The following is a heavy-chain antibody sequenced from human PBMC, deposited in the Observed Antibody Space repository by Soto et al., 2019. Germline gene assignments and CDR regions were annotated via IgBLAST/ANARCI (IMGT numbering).Heavy chain of an antibody. CDR1: GFSFSSYC. V-gene: IGHV3-7*05. CDR3: ARERARDRNGWYYLDI. D-gene: IGHD6-19*01. J-gene: IGHJ4*02. Sequence: EVQLVESGGGLVQPGGSLRLSCAASGFSFSSYCMNWVRQAPGRGLEWVANIKHDGNYKYYVDSLKGRFTISRDNAKNSLYLQMNSLTPEDTAVYFCARERARDRNGWYYLDIWGQGTLVTVSS. CDR2: IKHDGNYK.